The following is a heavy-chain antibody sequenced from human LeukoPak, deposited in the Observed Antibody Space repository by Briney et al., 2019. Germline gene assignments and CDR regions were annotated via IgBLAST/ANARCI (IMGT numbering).Heavy chain of an antibody. D-gene: IGHD4-17*01. CDR2: IHYSGRT. CDR3: ARDHGDYVGAFDI. CDR1: GGSISSYY. V-gene: IGHV4-59*12. Sequence: KSSETLSLTCTVSGGSISSYYWNWIRQPPGKGLEWIGLIHYSGRTNYNPSLKSRLTMSVDTSKNQFSLKLNSVTAADTAVYYCARDHGDYVGAFDIWGQGTMVTVSS. J-gene: IGHJ3*02.